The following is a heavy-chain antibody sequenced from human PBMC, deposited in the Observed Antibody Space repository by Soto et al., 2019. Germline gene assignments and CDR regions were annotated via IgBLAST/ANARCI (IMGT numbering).Heavy chain of an antibody. D-gene: IGHD6-25*01. CDR1: GFTFSTHA. Sequence: EVQLLESGGGLVQPGGSLRLSCAASGFTFSTHAMIWVRQAPGKGLNWVSIVDVGGGSTYYTDSVKGRFTVSRDNSKNTVYLQLNSLRAEDTAIYFCARDSGPAGGGACDIWGQGTMVTVSS. J-gene: IGHJ3*02. CDR2: VDVGGGST. V-gene: IGHV3-23*01. CDR3: ARDSGPAGGGACDI.